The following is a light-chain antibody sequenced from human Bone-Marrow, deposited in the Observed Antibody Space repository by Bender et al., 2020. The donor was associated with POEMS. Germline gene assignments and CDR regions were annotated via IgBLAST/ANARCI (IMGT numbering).Light chain of an antibody. Sequence: SYEVTQPPSVSVSPGQTASITCSGDDLGDKYVAWYQQKPGQSPVVIIYQDDKRPSGIPERFSGSNSGNTATLTITGTQAMDEADYYCQAWDTYSVIFGGGTKLTVL. CDR3: QAWDTYSVI. CDR1: DLGDKY. J-gene: IGLJ2*01. CDR2: QDD. V-gene: IGLV3-1*01.